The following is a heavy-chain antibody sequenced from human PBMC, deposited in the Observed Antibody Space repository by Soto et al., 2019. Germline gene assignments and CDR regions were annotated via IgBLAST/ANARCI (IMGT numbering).Heavy chain of an antibody. CDR2: IYYSGST. CDR1: GGSISSYY. CDR3: ARGEDYYDSSGYYYNYYGMDV. V-gene: IGHV4-59*01. Sequence: PSETLSLTCTVSGGSISSYYWSWIRQPPGKGLEWIGYIYYSGSTNYDPSLKSRVTTSVDTSKNQFSLKLSSVTAADTAVYYCARGEDYYDSSGYYYNYYGMDVWGQGTTVTVSS. J-gene: IGHJ6*02. D-gene: IGHD3-22*01.